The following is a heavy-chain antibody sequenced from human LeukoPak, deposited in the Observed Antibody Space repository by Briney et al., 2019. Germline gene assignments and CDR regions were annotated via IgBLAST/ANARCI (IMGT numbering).Heavy chain of an antibody. J-gene: IGHJ4*02. Sequence: PGTSLTLSCEASGFTCSHFGMHWVRQAPGKGLEWGAVIWSDATNQYYGDSVKGRFTISRDNFKKTVSLQMDSLRAEDTAVYYCAKAAQRGFAYSNSLEHWGQGSLVTVSS. D-gene: IGHD4-11*01. CDR1: GFTCSHFG. CDR2: IWSDATNQ. V-gene: IGHV3-33*06. CDR3: AKAAQRGFAYSNSLEH.